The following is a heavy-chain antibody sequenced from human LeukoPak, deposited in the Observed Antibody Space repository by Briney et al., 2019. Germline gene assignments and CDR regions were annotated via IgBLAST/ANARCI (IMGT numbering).Heavy chain of an antibody. Sequence: GASVKVSYKASGYTFTSYGISWVRQAPGQGLEWRGWISAYNGNTNYAQKLQGRVTMTRNTSISTAYMELSSLRSEDTAVYYCAREESATTVTTFWIYYYAMDVWGQGTTVTVSS. CDR2: ISAYNGNT. CDR3: AREESATTVTTFWIYYYAMDV. D-gene: IGHD4-17*01. CDR1: GYTFTSYG. J-gene: IGHJ6*02. V-gene: IGHV1-18*01.